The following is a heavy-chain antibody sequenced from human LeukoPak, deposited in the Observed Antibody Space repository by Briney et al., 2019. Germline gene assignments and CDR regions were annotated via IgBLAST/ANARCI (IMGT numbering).Heavy chain of an antibody. V-gene: IGHV3-53*01. D-gene: IGHD6-13*01. Sequence: GGSLRLSCAASGFTVSSNYMNWVRQAPGKGLEWVSVIYSGGTTYYADSVKCRFTISRDNSKNTLYLQMNSLRAEDTAVYYCARVGSRWSPFDYWGQGTLVTVSS. J-gene: IGHJ4*02. CDR1: GFTVSSNY. CDR2: IYSGGTT. CDR3: ARVGSRWSPFDY.